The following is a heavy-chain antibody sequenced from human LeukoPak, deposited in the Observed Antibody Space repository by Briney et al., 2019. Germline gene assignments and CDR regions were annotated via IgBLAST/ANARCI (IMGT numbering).Heavy chain of an antibody. CDR2: ISAYNGNT. CDR1: GYTFTGYY. J-gene: IGHJ4*02. V-gene: IGHV1-18*04. CDR3: ARGQIRNSINPAVYFDY. Sequence: GASVKVSCKTSGYTFTGYYMHWVRQAPGQGLEWMGWISAYNGNTNYAQKLQGRVTMTTDTSTSTAYMELRSLRSDDTAVYYCARGQIRNSINPAVYFDYWGQGTLVTVSS. D-gene: IGHD3-3*02.